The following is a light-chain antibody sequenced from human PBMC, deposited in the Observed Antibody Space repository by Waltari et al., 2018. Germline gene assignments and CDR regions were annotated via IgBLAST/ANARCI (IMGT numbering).Light chain of an antibody. Sequence: DTQVTQSPSTLSASVGDSVTITCRASQNLNTFLSWYQQKPGAVPNLLIYDASTLERGVPSRFSGSGSGTHFTLTISGLQPDDFATYYCQQYYDYPINFGQGTRL. J-gene: IGKJ5*01. V-gene: IGKV1-5*01. CDR1: QNLNTF. CDR2: DAS. CDR3: QQYYDYPIN.